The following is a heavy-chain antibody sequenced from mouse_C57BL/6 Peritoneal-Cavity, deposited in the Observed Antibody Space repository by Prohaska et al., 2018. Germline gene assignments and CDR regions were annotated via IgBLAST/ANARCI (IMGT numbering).Heavy chain of an antibody. Sequence: VKQWPGQGLDWIGWIFPGSGSTYYNEKFKGKATLTVDKSSSTAYMLLSSLTSEDSAVYFCARGQFITTVVAFDYWGQGTTLTVSS. J-gene: IGHJ2*01. CDR3: ARGQFITTVVAFDY. CDR2: IFPGSGST. V-gene: IGHV1-75*01. D-gene: IGHD1-1*01.